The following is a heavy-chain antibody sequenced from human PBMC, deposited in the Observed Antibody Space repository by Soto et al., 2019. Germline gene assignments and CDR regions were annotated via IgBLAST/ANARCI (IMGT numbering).Heavy chain of an antibody. J-gene: IGHJ6*02. CDR3: ARDTARAMVRNYYGMDV. CDR2: IWYDGSNK. D-gene: IGHD3-10*01. CDR1: GFTFSSYG. V-gene: IGHV3-33*01. Sequence: QVQLVESGGGVVQPGRSLRLSCAASGFTFSSYGMHWVRQAPGKGLEWVAVIWYDGSNKYYADSVKGRFTISRDNSKNTLYLKMNSLRAEDTAVYYCARDTARAMVRNYYGMDVWGQGTTVTVSS.